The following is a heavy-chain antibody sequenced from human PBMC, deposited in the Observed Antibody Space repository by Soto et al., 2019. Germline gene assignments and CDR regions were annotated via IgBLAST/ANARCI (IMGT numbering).Heavy chain of an antibody. D-gene: IGHD3-10*02. J-gene: IGHJ6*02. Sequence: PGGSLRLSCAASGFTFSRFSMHWVRQAPGKGLGWVAVISYDGGNTHYAESVKGRFNISRDDSKNTVYLQMNNLRGEDSAVYYCARDHGMFLSYYYYGMDVWGHGTTVTVSS. CDR3: ARDHGMFLSYYYYGMDV. CDR1: GFTFSRFS. V-gene: IGHV3-30-3*01. CDR2: ISYDGGNT.